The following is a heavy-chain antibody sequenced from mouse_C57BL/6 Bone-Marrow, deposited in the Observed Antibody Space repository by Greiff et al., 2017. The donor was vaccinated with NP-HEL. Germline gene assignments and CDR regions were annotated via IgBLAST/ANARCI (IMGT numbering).Heavy chain of an antibody. J-gene: IGHJ2*01. CDR3: ARGGWLRRGDY. CDR1: GYSITSGYY. CDR2: ISYDGSN. V-gene: IGHV3-6*01. Sequence: ESGPGLVKPSQSLSLTCSVTGYSITSGYYWNWIRQFPGNKLEWMGYISYDGSNNYNPSLKNRISITRDTSKNQFFLKLNSVTTEDTATYYCARGGWLRRGDYWGQGTTLTVSS. D-gene: IGHD2-2*01.